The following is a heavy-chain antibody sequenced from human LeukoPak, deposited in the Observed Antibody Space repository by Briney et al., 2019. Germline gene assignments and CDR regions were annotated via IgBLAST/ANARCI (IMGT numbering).Heavy chain of an antibody. J-gene: IGHJ6*03. CDR3: ANPFSTPRSNYYIDV. D-gene: IGHD2-2*01. Sequence: PGGSLRLSCAAYGFTFSSYAMSWVGQAPGKGMEWVSAFSCSGGSTYYAASVKGPFTISRDNSKSTLYLQMNSLRAEDTAVYYCANPFSTPRSNYYIDVWGKGTTVTVSS. CDR1: GFTFSSYA. CDR2: FSCSGGST. V-gene: IGHV3-23*01.